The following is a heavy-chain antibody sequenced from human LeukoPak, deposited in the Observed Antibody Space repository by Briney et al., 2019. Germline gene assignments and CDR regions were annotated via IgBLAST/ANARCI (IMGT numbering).Heavy chain of an antibody. CDR1: GYSFTSYW. Sequence: GESLKIPCKGSGYSFTSYWIGWVRQMPGKGLEWMGIIYPGDSDTRYSPSFQGHVTISADKSISTAYLQWSSLKASDTAMYYCASSPGGSYYYFDYWGQGTLVTVSS. CDR2: IYPGDSDT. J-gene: IGHJ4*02. V-gene: IGHV5-51*01. CDR3: ASSPGGSYYYFDY. D-gene: IGHD1-26*01.